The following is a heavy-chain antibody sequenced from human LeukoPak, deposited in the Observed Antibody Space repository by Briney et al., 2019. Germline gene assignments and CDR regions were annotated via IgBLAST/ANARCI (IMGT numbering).Heavy chain of an antibody. D-gene: IGHD3-22*01. J-gene: IGHJ4*02. Sequence: GGSLRLSCAASGFTFSSYAMSWVRQAPGKGLEWVSAISGGGSTYYADSVKGRFTISRDNSKNTLYLQMNSLRAEDTAVYYCAKDQGIVVVSYPDYWGQGTLVTVSS. CDR2: ISGGGST. CDR3: AKDQGIVVVSYPDY. CDR1: GFTFSSYA. V-gene: IGHV3-23*01.